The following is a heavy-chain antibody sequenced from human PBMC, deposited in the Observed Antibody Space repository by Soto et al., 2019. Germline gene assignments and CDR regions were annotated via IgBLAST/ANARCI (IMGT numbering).Heavy chain of an antibody. D-gene: IGHD3-10*01. Sequence: QVQLVQSGAEVKKPGASVKVSCKASGYTFTSYYMHWVRQAPGQGLEWMGLINPSGGSTSYAKNCQDRVTMNGDTSTSKVYMELSSLRSEETAVYYCARVEVGSGRYYLWFDPWGQGTLVTVSS. CDR3: ARVEVGSGRYYLWFDP. V-gene: IGHV1-46*03. J-gene: IGHJ5*02. CDR2: INPSGGST. CDR1: GYTFTSYY.